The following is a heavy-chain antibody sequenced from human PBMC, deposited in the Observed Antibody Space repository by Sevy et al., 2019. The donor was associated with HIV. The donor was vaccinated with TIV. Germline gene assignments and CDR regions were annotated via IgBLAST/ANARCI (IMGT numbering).Heavy chain of an antibody. J-gene: IGHJ4*02. CDR3: VTALITYYYDSSGYPFDY. Sequence: GGSLRLSCAASGFTFSSYAMSWVRQAPGKGLEWVSAISGSGGSTYYADSVKGRFTISRDNSKNTLYLQMNSLRAEDTAVYYCVTALITYYYDSSGYPFDYWGQGTLVTVSS. D-gene: IGHD3-22*01. V-gene: IGHV3-23*01. CDR2: ISGSGGST. CDR1: GFTFSSYA.